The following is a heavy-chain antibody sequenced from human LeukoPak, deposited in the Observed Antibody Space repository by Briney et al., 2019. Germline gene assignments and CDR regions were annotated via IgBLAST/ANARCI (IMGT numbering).Heavy chain of an antibody. Sequence: GGSLRLSCAASAFTFSSYWMHWVRQGPGKGLVWVSRINSDGSSTNYADSVKGRLTISRDNAKNTLYLQMNSLRAEDTAVYYCIRGNSFDYWGQGTLVTVSS. D-gene: IGHD2/OR15-2a*01. CDR2: INSDGSST. CDR3: IRGNSFDY. J-gene: IGHJ4*02. CDR1: AFTFSSYW. V-gene: IGHV3-74*01.